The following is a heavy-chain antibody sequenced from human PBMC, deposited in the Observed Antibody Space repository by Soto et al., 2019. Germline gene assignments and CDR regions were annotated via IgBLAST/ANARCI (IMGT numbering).Heavy chain of an antibody. CDR2: SYWSGDK. CDR1: GLSLSIRGVG. D-gene: IGHD5-18*01. Sequence: QITLKESGPTLVKPTQTLTLTCTCSGLSLSIRGVGVGRIRQPPGQSLEGLALSYWSGDKRYSPSLKSRLTISKDTSKDQVVRTTPNMSPVDTATYYCAHRATGFSRGYSYDFYFYYWGPGTMVTVSS. V-gene: IGHV2-5*01. CDR3: AHRATGFSRGYSYDFYFYY. J-gene: IGHJ4*02.